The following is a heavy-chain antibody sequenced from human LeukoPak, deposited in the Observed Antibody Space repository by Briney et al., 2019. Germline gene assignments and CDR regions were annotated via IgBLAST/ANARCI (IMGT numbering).Heavy chain of an antibody. J-gene: IGHJ3*02. CDR1: GGSISSYY. CDR3: ARDRTGYCSGGSCYSGAFDI. CDR2: ICTSGST. V-gene: IGHV4-4*07. D-gene: IGHD2-15*01. Sequence: SETLSLTCTVSGGSISSYYWSWIRQPAGKGLEWIGRICTSGSTNYNPSLKSRVTMSVDTSKNQFSLKLSSVTAADTAVYYCARDRTGYCSGGSCYSGAFDIWGQGTMVTVSS.